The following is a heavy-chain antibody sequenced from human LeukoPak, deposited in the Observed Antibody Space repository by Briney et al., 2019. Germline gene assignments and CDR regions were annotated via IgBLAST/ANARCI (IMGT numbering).Heavy chain of an antibody. CDR2: ISSSGSTI. CDR1: GFTFSDYY. V-gene: IGHV3-11*01. CDR3: AREIDYYDSSGYHFRLDAFDI. D-gene: IGHD3-22*01. Sequence: PGGSLRLSCAASGFTFSDYYMSWIRQAPGKGLEWVSYISSSGSTIYYADSVKGRFTISRDNAKNSLYLQMNSLRAEDTAVYYCAREIDYYDSSGYHFRLDAFDIWGQGTMVTVSS. J-gene: IGHJ3*02.